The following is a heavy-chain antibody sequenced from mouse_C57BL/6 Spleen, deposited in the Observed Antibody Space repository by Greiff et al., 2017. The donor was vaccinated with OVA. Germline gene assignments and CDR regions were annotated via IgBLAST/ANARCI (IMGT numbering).Heavy chain of an antibody. Sequence: VQLQQSGAELVRPGASVTLSCKASGYTFTDYEMHWVKQTPVHGLEWIGAIDPETGGTAYNQKFKGKAILTADKSSSTAYMELRSLTSEDSAVYYCTRGEDGNYDFDYWGQGTTLTVSS. CDR3: TRGEDGNYDFDY. V-gene: IGHV1-15*01. J-gene: IGHJ2*01. CDR2: IDPETGGT. D-gene: IGHD2-1*01. CDR1: GYTFTDYE.